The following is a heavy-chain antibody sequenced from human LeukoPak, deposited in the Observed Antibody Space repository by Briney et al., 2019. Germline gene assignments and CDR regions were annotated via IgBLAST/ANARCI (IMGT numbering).Heavy chain of an antibody. CDR1: GYTFTGYY. V-gene: IGHV1-2*02. J-gene: IGHJ6*03. CDR2: INPNSGGT. CDR3: ARGEYYGSGSYHYYYYYMDV. D-gene: IGHD3-10*01. Sequence: ASVKVSCKASGYTFTGYYMHWVRQAPGQGLEWMGWINPNSGGTNYAQKFRGRVTMTRDTSISTAYMELSRLRSDDTAVYYCARGEYYGSGSYHYYYYYMDVWGKGTTVTISS.